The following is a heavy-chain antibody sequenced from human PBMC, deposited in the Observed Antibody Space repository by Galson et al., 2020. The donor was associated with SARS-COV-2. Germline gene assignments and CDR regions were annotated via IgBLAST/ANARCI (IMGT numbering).Heavy chain of an antibody. J-gene: IGHJ3*02. V-gene: IGHV2-70*11. Sequence: VSGTTLVKPTQTLTLTCTFSGFSLSTSGMCVSWIRQPPGKALEWLARIDWDDDKYYSTSLKTRLTISKDTSKNQVVLTMTNMDPVDTATYYCARTTYYDFWSGSDAFDIWGQGTMVTVSS. CDR3: ARTTYYDFWSGSDAFDI. CDR1: GFSLSTSGMC. CDR2: IDWDDDK. D-gene: IGHD3-3*01.